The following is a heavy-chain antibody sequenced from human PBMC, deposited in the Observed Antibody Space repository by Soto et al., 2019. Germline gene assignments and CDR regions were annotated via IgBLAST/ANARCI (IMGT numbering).Heavy chain of an antibody. J-gene: IGHJ4*02. Sequence: QVQLVQSGAEVKKPGASVKVSCKASGYTFTAYAISWVRQAPGQGLEWMGWISAYNGDTNYAQMLQGRVTMTTDTSTSTAYTELRSLRSDDTAVYYCARDSTVTTLDYWGQGTLVTVSS. D-gene: IGHD4-17*01. CDR3: ARDSTVTTLDY. V-gene: IGHV1-18*01. CDR1: GYTFTAYA. CDR2: ISAYNGDT.